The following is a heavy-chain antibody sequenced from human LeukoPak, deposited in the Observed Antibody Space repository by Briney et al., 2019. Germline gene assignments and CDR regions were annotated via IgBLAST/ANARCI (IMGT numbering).Heavy chain of an antibody. CDR1: GGSISSYY. CDR2: IYYSGST. Sequence: SETLSLTCTVSGGSISSYYWSRIRQPPGKGLEWIGYIYYSGSTNYNPSLKSRVTISVDTSKNQFSLKLSSVTAADTAVYYCARGLGFGELSFLDYWGQGTLVTVSS. J-gene: IGHJ4*02. V-gene: IGHV4-59*01. CDR3: ARGLGFGELSFLDY. D-gene: IGHD3-10*01.